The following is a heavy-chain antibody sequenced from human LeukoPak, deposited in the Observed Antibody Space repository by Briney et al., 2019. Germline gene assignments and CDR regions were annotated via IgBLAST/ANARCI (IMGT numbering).Heavy chain of an antibody. CDR2: IYYSGST. J-gene: IGHJ4*02. CDR3: AKSRSNSRTDFEY. V-gene: IGHV4-31*03. Sequence: SETLSLTCTVSGGSISSGGYYWSWIRQHPGKGLEWIGYIYYSGSTYYNPSLKSRVTVSVDTSKNQFSLRLISVTDADTAVYYCAKSRSNSRTDFEYWGQGSLVTVSS. D-gene: IGHD1-26*01. CDR1: GGSISSGGYY.